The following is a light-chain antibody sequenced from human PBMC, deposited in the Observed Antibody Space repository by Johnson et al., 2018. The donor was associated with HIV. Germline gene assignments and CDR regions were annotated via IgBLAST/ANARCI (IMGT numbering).Light chain of an antibody. CDR3: GTWDSSLSALYV. CDR1: SSNIGNNY. V-gene: IGLV1-51*01. J-gene: IGLJ1*01. Sequence: QPVLTQPPSVSAAPGQKVTISCSGSSSNIGNNYVSWYQQLPGTAPKLLIYDNNKRPSGIPDRFSGSKSGTSATLGITGLQTGDEADYYCGTWDSSLSALYVLGTGTKVTVL. CDR2: DNN.